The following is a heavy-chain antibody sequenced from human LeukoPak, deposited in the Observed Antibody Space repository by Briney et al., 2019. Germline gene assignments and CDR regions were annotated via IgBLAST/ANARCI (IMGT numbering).Heavy chain of an antibody. Sequence: GGSLRLSCAASGFTFSDYYMSWIRQALGKGLEWVSYISSSGSTIYYADSVKGRFTISRDNAKNSLYLQMNSLRAEDTAVYYCARDEATSPGSYYYGMDVWGQGTTVTVSS. CDR2: ISSSGSTI. D-gene: IGHD3-10*01. CDR3: ARDEATSPGSYYYGMDV. J-gene: IGHJ6*02. V-gene: IGHV3-11*01. CDR1: GFTFSDYY.